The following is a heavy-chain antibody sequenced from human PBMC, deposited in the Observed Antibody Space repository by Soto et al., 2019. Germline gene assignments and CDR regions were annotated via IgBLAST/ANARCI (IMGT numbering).Heavy chain of an antibody. D-gene: IGHD3-22*01. J-gene: IGHJ4*02. CDR1: GYTFTSYA. Sequence: ASVKVCCKASGYTFTSYAMHWVRQAPGQRLEWMGWINAGNGNTKYSQKFQGRVTITRDTSASTAYMELSSLRSEDTAVYYCARRPTPSFYDSARWGHIDYWGQGLLVSVS. CDR3: ARRPTPSFYDSARWGHIDY. V-gene: IGHV1-3*01. CDR2: INAGNGNT.